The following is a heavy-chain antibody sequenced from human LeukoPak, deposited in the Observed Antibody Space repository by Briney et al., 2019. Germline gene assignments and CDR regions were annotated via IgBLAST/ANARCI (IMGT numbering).Heavy chain of an antibody. CDR1: GGSISSYY. Sequence: SETLSLTCTVSGGSISSYYWSWIRQPPGKGLEWIGYIYYSGSTNCNPSLKSRVTISVDTSKNQFSLKLSSVTAADTAVYYCARGSSSWYGYYYYYGMDVWGQGTTVTVSS. V-gene: IGHV4-59*01. J-gene: IGHJ6*02. CDR3: ARGSSSWYGYYYYYGMDV. CDR2: IYYSGST. D-gene: IGHD6-13*01.